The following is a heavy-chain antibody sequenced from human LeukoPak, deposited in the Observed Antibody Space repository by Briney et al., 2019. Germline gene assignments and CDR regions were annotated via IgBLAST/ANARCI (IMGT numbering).Heavy chain of an antibody. CDR1: GFTFSSYG. CDR2: IWYDGSNK. Sequence: GGSLRLSCAASGFTFSSYGMHWVRQAPGKGLEWVAVIWYDGSNKYYADSVKGRFTISRGNSKNTLYLQMNSLRAEDTAVYYCAAHTVTTGHWGQGTLVTVSS. J-gene: IGHJ4*02. CDR3: AAHTVTTGH. D-gene: IGHD4-11*01. V-gene: IGHV3-33*01.